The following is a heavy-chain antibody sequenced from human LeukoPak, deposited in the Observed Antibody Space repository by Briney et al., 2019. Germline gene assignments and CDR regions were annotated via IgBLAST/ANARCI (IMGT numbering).Heavy chain of an antibody. CDR2: IIPVFGSS. CDR3: AKQGGARQDYYMDV. CDR1: GGSFNSYA. D-gene: IGHD1-26*01. V-gene: IGHV1-69*06. J-gene: IGHJ6*03. Sequence: SVKASCKASGGSFNSYAITWVRQAPGQGLEWMGRIIPVFGSSNYAQKFQDRVTLTADIASNTAYMELNSLTSEDTAVYFCAKQGGARQDYYMDVWGNGTTVIVSS.